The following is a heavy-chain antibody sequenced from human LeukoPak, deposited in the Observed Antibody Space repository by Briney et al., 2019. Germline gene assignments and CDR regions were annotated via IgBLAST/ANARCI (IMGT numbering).Heavy chain of an antibody. Sequence: SGPTLVNPTQTLTLTCTFSGFSLSTSGMCVSWIRQPPGMALEWLARIDWDDDKYYSTSLKTRLTISKDTSKNQVVLTMTNMDPVDTATYYCARMTTMVREYYFDYWGQGTLVTVFS. CDR3: ARMTTMVREYYFDY. CDR1: GFSLSTSGMC. CDR2: IDWDDDK. J-gene: IGHJ4*02. D-gene: IGHD3-10*01. V-gene: IGHV2-70*11.